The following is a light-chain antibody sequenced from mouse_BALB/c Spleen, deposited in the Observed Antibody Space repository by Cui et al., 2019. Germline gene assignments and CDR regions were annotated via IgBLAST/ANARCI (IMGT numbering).Light chain of an antibody. CDR3: HQWSSYPWT. Sequence: QIVLTQSPAIMSASLGEEITLTFSASSSVSYMHWYQQKSVTSPKLLIYSTSNLASGVPSRFSGSGSGTFYSITISSVEAEDAADYYCHQWSSYPWTFGGGTKLEIK. V-gene: IGKV4-80*01. CDR2: STS. J-gene: IGKJ1*01. CDR1: SSVSY.